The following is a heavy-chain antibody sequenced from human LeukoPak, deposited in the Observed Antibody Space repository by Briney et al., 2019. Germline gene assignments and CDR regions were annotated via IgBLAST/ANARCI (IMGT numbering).Heavy chain of an antibody. Sequence: GGSLRLSCAASGFTFSSYAMSWVRQAPGKGLEWVSAISGSGGSTHYAVSVKGRFTISRDNSKNTLYLQMNSLRAEDTAVYYCAKAVGQGYDYWGQGTLVTVSS. D-gene: IGHD3-10*01. CDR2: ISGSGGST. CDR3: AKAVGQGYDY. V-gene: IGHV3-23*01. J-gene: IGHJ4*02. CDR1: GFTFSSYA.